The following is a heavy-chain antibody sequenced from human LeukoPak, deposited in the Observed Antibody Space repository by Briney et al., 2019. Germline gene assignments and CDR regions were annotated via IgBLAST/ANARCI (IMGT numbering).Heavy chain of an antibody. CDR1: GYTFTSYD. CDR2: MNPNSGNT. J-gene: IGHJ5*02. CDR3: ARTVGAAYNWFDP. V-gene: IGHV1-8*03. Sequence: GASVKVSCKASGYTFTSYDINWVRQATGQGLEWMGWMNPNSGNTGYAQKFQGRVTITRNTSISTAYMELSSLRSEDTAVYYCARTVGAAYNWFDPWGQGTLVTVSS. D-gene: IGHD2-15*01.